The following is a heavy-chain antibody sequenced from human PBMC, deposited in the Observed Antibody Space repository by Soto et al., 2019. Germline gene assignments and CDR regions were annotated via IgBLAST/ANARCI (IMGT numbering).Heavy chain of an antibody. J-gene: IGHJ6*02. Sequence: GASVKVACKACGYTFTSYAMHWVRQAPGQRLEWMGWINAGNGNTKYSQKFQGRVTITRDTSASTAYMELSSLRSEDTAVYYCARLTVTTYGMDVWGQGTTVTVS. CDR2: INAGNGNT. CDR1: GYTFTSYA. V-gene: IGHV1-3*01. D-gene: IGHD4-17*01. CDR3: ARLTVTTYGMDV.